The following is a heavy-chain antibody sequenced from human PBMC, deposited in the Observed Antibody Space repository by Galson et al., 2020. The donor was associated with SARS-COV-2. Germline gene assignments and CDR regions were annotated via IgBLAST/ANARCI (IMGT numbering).Heavy chain of an antibody. CDR2: IYYSGST. D-gene: IGHD5-12*01. V-gene: IGHV4-59*01. J-gene: IGHJ6*03. CDR1: GGSISRYY. Sequence: SQTPSLTCTVSGGSISRYYWSWIRQPPGKALEWMGYIYYSGSTNSHPSITSPVTISVDTSKNQFSLKLSSVTAADTAVYYCPRGDVEMATKTRDYYYYYYMDVWGKGTTVTVSS. CDR3: PRGDVEMATKTRDYYYYYYMDV.